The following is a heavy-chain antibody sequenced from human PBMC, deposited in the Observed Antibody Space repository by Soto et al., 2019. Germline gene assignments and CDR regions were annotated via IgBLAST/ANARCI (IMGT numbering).Heavy chain of an antibody. J-gene: IGHJ4*02. CDR3: ARGESYYDFLTGSQIGSLYY. Sequence: QVQLVQSGAEVKKPGSSVKVSCKASGGTFSSYAISWVRQAPGQGLEWMGGIIPIFGATNYAQKFQGRVRIIADEFTSTAYMERGSMRSEATAVYYCARGESYYDFLTGSQIGSLYYWGQGTLVTVSS. CDR2: IIPIFGAT. CDR1: GGTFSSYA. D-gene: IGHD3-9*01. V-gene: IGHV1-69*01.